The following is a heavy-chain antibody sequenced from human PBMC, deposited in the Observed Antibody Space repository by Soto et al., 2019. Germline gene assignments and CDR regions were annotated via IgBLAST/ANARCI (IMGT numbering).Heavy chain of an antibody. CDR3: ARFSLGFRPWGSYRFRPKSPDY. D-gene: IGHD3-16*02. CDR2: MNPNSGNT. Sequence: ASVKVSCKASGYTFTSYDINWVRQATGQGLEWMGWMNPNSGNTGYAQKFQGRVTMTRNTSISTAYMELSSLRSEDTAVYYCARFSLGFRPWGSYRFRPKSPDYWGQGTLVTVSS. CDR1: GYTFTSYD. V-gene: IGHV1-8*01. J-gene: IGHJ4*02.